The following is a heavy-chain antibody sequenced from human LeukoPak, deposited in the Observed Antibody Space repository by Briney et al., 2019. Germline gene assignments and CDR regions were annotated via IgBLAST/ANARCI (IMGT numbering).Heavy chain of an antibody. CDR2: IYDSGST. CDR3: AGTYYYDSSGYYSFDY. Sequence: SEPLSLTCTVSGGSIGSSYYYWGWIRQPPGKGLEWIGSIYDSGSTYYNPSLKSRVTISVDTSKNQFSLKLSSVTAADMAVYYCAGTYYYDSSGYYSFDYWGQGTLVTVSS. J-gene: IGHJ4*02. D-gene: IGHD3-22*01. V-gene: IGHV4-39*07. CDR1: GGSIGSSYYY.